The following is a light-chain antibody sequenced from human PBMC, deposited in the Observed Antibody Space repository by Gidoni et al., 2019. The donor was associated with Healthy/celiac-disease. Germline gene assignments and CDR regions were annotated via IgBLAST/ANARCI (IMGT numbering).Light chain of an antibody. Sequence: QSALTQPRSVSGSTGQSVTISYTGTSSDVCGYNYVSWYQQQPGKAPKLMIYEVSKRTSGVPDRFSGSNSGNSASLTISGLQAEDEADYYCCSYAGSYTFVVFGGGTKLTVL. J-gene: IGLJ2*01. CDR1: SSDVCGYNY. V-gene: IGLV2-11*01. CDR2: EVS. CDR3: CSYAGSYTFVV.